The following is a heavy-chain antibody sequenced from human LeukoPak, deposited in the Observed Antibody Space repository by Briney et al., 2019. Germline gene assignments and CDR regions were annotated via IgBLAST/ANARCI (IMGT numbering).Heavy chain of an antibody. V-gene: IGHV3-23*01. CDR1: AFTFRSYA. Sequence: GGALRLAFAASAFTFRSYAINSGRQAPGRVLQWVSAISGSRGSTHYAEYVKGRFTISRDNSTSTLYLQMNSLRAEDTAVYYCAKGSSWGGRYYFDYWGQGTLVTVS. D-gene: IGHD3-16*01. J-gene: IGHJ4*02. CDR3: AKGSSWGGRYYFDY. CDR2: ISGSRGST.